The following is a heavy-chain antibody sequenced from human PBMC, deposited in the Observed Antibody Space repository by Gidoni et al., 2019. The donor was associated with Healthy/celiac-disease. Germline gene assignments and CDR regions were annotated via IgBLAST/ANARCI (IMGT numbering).Heavy chain of an antibody. CDR2: INHSGST. V-gene: IGHV4-34*01. CDR1: GGSFSGYY. J-gene: IGHJ4*02. D-gene: IGHD3-10*01. CDR3: ARGQGPMVRAPVGY. Sequence: QVQLQQWGAGLLNPSETLSLTCTVYGGSFSGYYWSWIRPPPGKGLEWIGEINHSGSTNYNPSLKSRVTISVDTSKNQFSLKLSSVTAADTAVYYCARGQGPMVRAPVGYWGQGTLVTVSS.